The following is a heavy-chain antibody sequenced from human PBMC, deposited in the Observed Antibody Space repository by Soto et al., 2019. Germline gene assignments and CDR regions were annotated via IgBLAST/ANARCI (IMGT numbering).Heavy chain of an antibody. CDR3: ARLQLSGASDY. Sequence: QVQLQESGPGLVKPSQTLSLTCTFSGGYISSGGYYWSWIRQHPGKGLEWIGYIYYSGSTYYNPSLKSRVTISVDTSKNQFYLKLISVTAADTSVYYCARLQLSGASDYWGQGTLVTVSS. CDR1: GGYISSGGYY. CDR2: IYYSGST. D-gene: IGHD1-1*01. V-gene: IGHV4-31*03. J-gene: IGHJ4*02.